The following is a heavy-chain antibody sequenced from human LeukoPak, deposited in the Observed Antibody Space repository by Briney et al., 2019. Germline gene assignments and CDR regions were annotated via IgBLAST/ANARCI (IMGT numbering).Heavy chain of an antibody. Sequence: PGGSLRLSCAASGFTFSSYGMHWVRQAPGKGLEWVAVISYDGSNKHYVDSVKGRFTISRDNSKNTLYLQMSSLRAEDTAVYYCTRGTNDYGGIERKKPFDYWGQGTLVTVSS. V-gene: IGHV3-30-3*01. CDR1: GFTFSSYG. D-gene: IGHD4-23*01. CDR2: ISYDGSNK. CDR3: TRGTNDYGGIERKKPFDY. J-gene: IGHJ4*02.